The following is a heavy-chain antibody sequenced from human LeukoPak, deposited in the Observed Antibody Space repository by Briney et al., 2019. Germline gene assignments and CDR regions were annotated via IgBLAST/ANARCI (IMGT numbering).Heavy chain of an antibody. CDR1: GGTFSSYA. D-gene: IGHD6-19*01. Sequence: ASVKVSCKASGGTFSSYAISWVRQAPGQGLEWMGGIIPMFGTAKYAQKFQGRVTITADESTSTAYMELSSLRSEDTAVYYCASSYSSGWYGYWFDPWGQGTLVTVSS. V-gene: IGHV1-69*13. CDR2: IIPMFGTA. J-gene: IGHJ5*02. CDR3: ASSYSSGWYGYWFDP.